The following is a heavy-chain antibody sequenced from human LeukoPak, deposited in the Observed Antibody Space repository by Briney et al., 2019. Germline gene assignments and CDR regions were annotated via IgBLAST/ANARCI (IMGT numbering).Heavy chain of an antibody. CDR2: IYYSGST. V-gene: IGHV4-59*12. Sequence: SETLSLTCTVSGGSISSYYWSWIRQPPGKGLEWIGYIYYSGSTNYNPSLKSRVTISVDTSKNQFSLKLSSVTAADTAVYYCARLFGSRPDYWGQGTLVTVSS. D-gene: IGHD3-3*01. J-gene: IGHJ4*02. CDR1: GGSISSYY. CDR3: ARLFGSRPDY.